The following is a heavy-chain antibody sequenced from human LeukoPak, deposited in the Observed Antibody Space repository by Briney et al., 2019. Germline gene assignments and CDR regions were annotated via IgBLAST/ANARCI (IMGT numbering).Heavy chain of an antibody. D-gene: IGHD2-8*02. CDR1: GFSFGNFW. V-gene: IGHV3-7*01. Sequence: GGSLRLSCAGSGFSFGNFWMSWLRQARGRGLHGVASMNGDGSPTYYVDSVRGRFIISRDNARNSLYLQMKSLRAEDTAVYYCARLFGGVTTFDYWGQGALVTVSS. CDR2: MNGDGSPT. J-gene: IGHJ4*02. CDR3: ARLFGGVTTFDY.